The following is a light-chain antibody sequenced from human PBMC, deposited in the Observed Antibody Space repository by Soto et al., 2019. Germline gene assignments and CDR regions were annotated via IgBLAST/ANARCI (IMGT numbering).Light chain of an antibody. CDR1: HYIYSN. J-gene: IGKJ5*01. V-gene: IGKV3-15*01. CDR2: SAS. CDR3: QQYGSSPIT. Sequence: EKVMSLSAATLSVSKEERANLSFTASHYIYSNVAWFQQRPVQAPSLLIYSASTWATGTPARFTGSVSGTDFTLTISRLQPEDFAVYYCQQYGSSPITFGQGTRLEIK.